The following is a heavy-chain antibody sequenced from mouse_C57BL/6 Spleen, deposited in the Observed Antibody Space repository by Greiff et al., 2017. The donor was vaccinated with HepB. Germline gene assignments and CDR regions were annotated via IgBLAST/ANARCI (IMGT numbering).Heavy chain of an antibody. CDR3: ARGNYDYAWFAY. J-gene: IGHJ3*01. V-gene: IGHV1-69*01. CDR1: GYTFTSYW. CDR2: IDPSDSYT. D-gene: IGHD2-4*01. Sequence: VQLQQPGAELVMPGASVKLSCKASGYTFTSYWMHWVKQRPGQGLEWIGEIDPSDSYTNYNQKFKGKSTLTVDKSSSTAYMQLSSLTSEDSAVYYCARGNYDYAWFAYWGQGTLVTVSA.